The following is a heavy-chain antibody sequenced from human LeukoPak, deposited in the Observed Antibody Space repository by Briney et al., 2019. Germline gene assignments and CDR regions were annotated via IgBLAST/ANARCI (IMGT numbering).Heavy chain of an antibody. D-gene: IGHD3-22*01. J-gene: IGHJ4*02. CDR1: GGSITRGGYY. Sequence: PSETLSLTCTVSGGSITRGGYYWSWIRQHPGKGLEWIGYIYYTGITYYNPSLQSRVNISVDTSYNQFSLKLTSVTAADTAVYYCARDRAGSGSTFDYWGQGILVTVSS. CDR2: IYYTGIT. V-gene: IGHV4-31*03. CDR3: ARDRAGSGSTFDY.